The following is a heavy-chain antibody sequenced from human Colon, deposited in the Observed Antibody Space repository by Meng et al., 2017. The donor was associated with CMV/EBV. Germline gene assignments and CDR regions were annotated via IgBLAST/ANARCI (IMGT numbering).Heavy chain of an antibody. D-gene: IGHD1-26*01. CDR1: GYSSSSAGYY. V-gene: IGHV4-30-4*01. Sequence: GYSSSSAGYYWNWFRQSPGKGLEWLGFISSSGRPNYTPSLNSRVAISMDTSRNQFSLKLTSVTAADTAAYYCARSPTRGGSYGWFDDWGQGTLVTVSS. J-gene: IGHJ4*02. CDR2: ISSSGRP. CDR3: ARSPTRGGSYGWFDD.